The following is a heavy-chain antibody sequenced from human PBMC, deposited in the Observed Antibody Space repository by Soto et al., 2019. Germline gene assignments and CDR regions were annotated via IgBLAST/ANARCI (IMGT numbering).Heavy chain of an antibody. CDR3: ARGPTQDIVLVPDGYGMAV. V-gene: IGHV1-69*12. J-gene: IGHJ6*02. Sequence: QVQLVQSGAEVKKPGSSVKVSCKASGGTFSSYAISWVRQAPGQGLEWMGGIIPIFGTANYAQKFQGRVTITADESTSTAYLELSSLRSEDTDVYYCARGPTQDIVLVPDGYGMAVGGQGTTVTVSS. D-gene: IGHD2-2*01. CDR1: GGTFSSYA. CDR2: IIPIFGTA.